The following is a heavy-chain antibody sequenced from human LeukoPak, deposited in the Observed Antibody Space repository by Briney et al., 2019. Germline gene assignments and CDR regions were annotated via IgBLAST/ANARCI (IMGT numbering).Heavy chain of an antibody. D-gene: IGHD1-26*01. CDR2: IKQDGSEK. Sequence: PGGSLRLSCAASGFAFSTFWMGWVRQAPGKGLEWVANIKQDGSEKSYADPLKARFTISRDNGKNSLYLQMNSLRADDTAVYYCAGWDRSHWFDYWGQGTLVTVSS. CDR1: GFAFSTFW. J-gene: IGHJ4*02. V-gene: IGHV3-7*01. CDR3: AGWDRSHWFDY.